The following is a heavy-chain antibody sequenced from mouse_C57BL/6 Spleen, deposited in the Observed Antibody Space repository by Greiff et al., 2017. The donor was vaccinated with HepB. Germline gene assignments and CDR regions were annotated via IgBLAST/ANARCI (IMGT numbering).Heavy chain of an antibody. J-gene: IGHJ1*03. CDR2: ISYSGST. CDR3: ARYLDGYYRYFDV. V-gene: IGHV3-8*01. Sequence: DVKLVESGPGLAKPSQTLSLTCSVTGYSITSDYWNWIRKFPGNKLEYMGYISYSGSTYYNPSLKSRISITRDTSKNQYYLQLNSVTTEDTATYYCARYLDGYYRYFDVWGTGTTVTVSS. D-gene: IGHD2-3*01. CDR1: GYSITSDY.